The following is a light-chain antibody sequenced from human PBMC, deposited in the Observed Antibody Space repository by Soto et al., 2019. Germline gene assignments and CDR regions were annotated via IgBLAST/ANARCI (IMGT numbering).Light chain of an antibody. CDR2: AAS. V-gene: IGKV3-20*01. J-gene: IGKJ2*01. CDR1: QSVSSSY. CDR3: QQYGTSPPMYN. Sequence: EIVLTQSPGTLSLSPGERATLSCMASQSVSSSYLARYQQKPGQAPRLLIYAASNRATGIPDRFSGSTSGTDFTLTINRLEPEDFALYYCQQYGTSPPMYNCGQGTKLEIK.